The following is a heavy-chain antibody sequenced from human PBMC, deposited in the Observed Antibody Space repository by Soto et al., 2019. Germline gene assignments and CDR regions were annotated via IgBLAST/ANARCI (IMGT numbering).Heavy chain of an antibody. J-gene: IGHJ3*02. CDR3: ARVPWQWLGGYAFDI. Sequence: QVQLQESGPGLVKPSETLSLTCTVSGGSINSYYWSWIRQPPGKGLEWIGYIYYSGSTNYNPSLKSRATISVDTSKNQFTLKLISVTAADTAVYYCARVPWQWLGGYAFDIWGQGTMVTVSS. V-gene: IGHV4-59*01. CDR2: IYYSGST. CDR1: GGSINSYY. D-gene: IGHD6-19*01.